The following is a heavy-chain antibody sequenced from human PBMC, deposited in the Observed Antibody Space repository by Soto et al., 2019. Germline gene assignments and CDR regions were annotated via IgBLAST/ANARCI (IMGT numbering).Heavy chain of an antibody. V-gene: IGHV3-23*01. CDR2: ISGSGGST. CDR3: AEDVWGSAKHYYDYYGMDV. D-gene: IGHD3-16*01. CDR1: GFTFSSYA. J-gene: IGHJ6*02. Sequence: EVQLLESGGGLVQPGGSLRLSCAASGFTFSSYAMSWVRQAPGKGLEWVSAISGSGGSTYYADSVKGRFTISRDNSKNTLYLQMNSLKAEDTSVYYCAEDVWGSAKHYYDYYGMDVWGHGSTVTVAS.